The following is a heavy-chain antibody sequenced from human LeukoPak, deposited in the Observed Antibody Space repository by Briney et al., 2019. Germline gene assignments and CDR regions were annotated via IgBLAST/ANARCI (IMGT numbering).Heavy chain of an antibody. J-gene: IGHJ4*02. V-gene: IGHV3-23*01. D-gene: IGHD2-8*01. CDR3: AIIMGCRHC. Sequence: GGSLRLSCSASGFPFSSFDLSWVRQAPGKALEWVSGIIANGGSAFYADSVKGRFTISRDNSKNTLYLQMNSLRAEDSGVYYCAIIMGCRHCWGQGTLVTVSS. CDR2: IIANGGSA. CDR1: GFPFSSFD.